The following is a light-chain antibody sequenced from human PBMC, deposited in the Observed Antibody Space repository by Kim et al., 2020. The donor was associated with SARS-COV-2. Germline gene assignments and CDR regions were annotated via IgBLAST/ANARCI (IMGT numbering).Light chain of an antibody. J-gene: IGKJ2*01. CDR3: QQYGSSPRT. CDR2: GAS. CDR1: QSVSSSY. Sequence: LSPWERATLSCRASQSVSSSYLAWYQQKPGQAPRLLIYGASSRATSIPDRFSGSGSGTAFTLTISRLEPEDFAVYYCQQYGSSPRTFGQGTKLEI. V-gene: IGKV3-20*01.